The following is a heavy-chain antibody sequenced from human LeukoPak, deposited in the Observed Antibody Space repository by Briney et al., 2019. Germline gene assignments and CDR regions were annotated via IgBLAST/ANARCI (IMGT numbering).Heavy chain of an antibody. CDR2: INPSGGST. CDR3: AGGRGGYVQNDY. CDR1: GYTFTSYY. J-gene: IGHJ4*02. V-gene: IGHV1-46*01. D-gene: IGHD5-12*01. Sequence: ASVKVSCKASGYTFTSYYMHWVRQAPGQGLEWVGIINPSGGSTSYAQKFQGRVTMTRDMSTSTVYMELSSLRSEDTAVYYCAGGRGGYVQNDYWGQGTLVTVSS.